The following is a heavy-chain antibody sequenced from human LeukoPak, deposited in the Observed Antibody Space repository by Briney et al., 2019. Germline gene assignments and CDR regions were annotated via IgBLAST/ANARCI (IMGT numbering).Heavy chain of an antibody. D-gene: IGHD2-21*02. J-gene: IGHJ3*02. V-gene: IGHV5-51*01. CDR3: AAGDEPDCGGDCYAKPDNAFDI. CDR1: GYSFTSYW. CDR2: IYPGDSDT. Sequence: GESLKISCKGSGYSFTSYWIGWVRQMPGKGLEWMGIIYPGDSDTRYSPSFQGQVTISADKSISTAYLQWSSLKASDTAMYYCAAGDEPDCGGDCYAKPDNAFDIWGQGTMATVSS.